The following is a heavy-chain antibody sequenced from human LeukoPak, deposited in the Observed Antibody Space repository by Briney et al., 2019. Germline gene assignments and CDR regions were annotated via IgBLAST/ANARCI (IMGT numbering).Heavy chain of an antibody. CDR3: ATGQLAYYFDY. V-gene: IGHV1-18*01. CDR2: ISAYNGNT. D-gene: IGHD6-6*01. CDR1: GYTFTSYG. Sequence: ASVKVSCKASGYTFTSYGISWVRQAPGQGLEWMGWISAYNGNTNYAQKLQGRVTMTEDTSTDTAYMELSSLRSEDTAVYYCATGQLAYYFDYWGQGTLVTVSS. J-gene: IGHJ4*02.